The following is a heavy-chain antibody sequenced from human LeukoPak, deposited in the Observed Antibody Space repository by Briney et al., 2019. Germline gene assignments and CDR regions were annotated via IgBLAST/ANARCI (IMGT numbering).Heavy chain of an antibody. D-gene: IGHD2-2*01. V-gene: IGHV3-23*01. Sequence: GGSLRLSCAASGFTFSSYAMSWVRQAPGKGLEWVSAISGSGGSTYYADSVKGRFTISRDNSKNTLYLQMNSQRAEDTAVYYCAKDTFCSSTSCYSGYSYGSWDYWGQGTLVTVSS. CDR3: AKDTFCSSTSCYSGYSYGSWDY. CDR2: ISGSGGST. CDR1: GFTFSSYA. J-gene: IGHJ4*02.